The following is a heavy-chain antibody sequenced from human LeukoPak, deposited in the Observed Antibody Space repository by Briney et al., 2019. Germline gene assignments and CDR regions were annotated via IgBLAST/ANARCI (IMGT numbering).Heavy chain of an antibody. CDR2: ISSYGGST. V-gene: IGHV3-64D*09. CDR1: GFTFSTYA. CDR3: VPLPIAVAGTHLLDY. J-gene: IGHJ4*02. D-gene: IGHD6-19*01. Sequence: GGSLRLSRSASGFTFSTYAMHWVRQAPGKGLEYVSAISSYGGSTYYADSVKGRFTISRDNSKNTLYLQMSSLRAEDTAVYYCVPLPIAVAGTHLLDYWGQGTLVTVSS.